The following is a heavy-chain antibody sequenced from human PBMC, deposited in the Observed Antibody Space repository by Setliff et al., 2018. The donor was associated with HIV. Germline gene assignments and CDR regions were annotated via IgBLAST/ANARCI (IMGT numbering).Heavy chain of an antibody. D-gene: IGHD3-16*01. CDR2: IGAFNGNT. CDR1: GYAFSRFS. CDR3: AREDYIFDAFDM. J-gene: IGHJ3*02. V-gene: IGHV1-18*01. Sequence: ASVKVSCKASGYAFSRFSLTWVRQAPGQGLEWMGWIGAFNGNTHYPQNLQGRVTMTTDTSTRTAYMELRSLRSDDTAVYYCAREDYIFDAFDMWGQGTMVTVSS.